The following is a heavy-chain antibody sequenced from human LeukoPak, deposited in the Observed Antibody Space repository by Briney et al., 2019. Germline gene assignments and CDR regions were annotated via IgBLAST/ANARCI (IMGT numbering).Heavy chain of an antibody. V-gene: IGHV3-30*19. CDR2: ISYDGSNK. CDR1: GFTFSSYG. J-gene: IGHJ4*02. CDR3: AIGDGLGELSSSFDY. Sequence: PGGSLRLSCAASGFTFSSYGMHWVRQAPGKGLEWVAVISYDGSNKYYADSVKGRFTISRDNSKNTLYLQMNSLRAEDTAVYYCAIGDGLGELSSSFDYWGQGTLVTVSP. D-gene: IGHD3-16*02.